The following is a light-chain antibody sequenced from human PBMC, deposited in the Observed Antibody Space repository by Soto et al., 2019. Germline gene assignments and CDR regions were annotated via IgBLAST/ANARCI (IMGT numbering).Light chain of an antibody. Sequence: QSVLTQPASVSGSPGQSITISCTGTSSDVGSYNFVSWYQQYPGKAPKVIIYEGTKRPSGVSNRFSGSKSGNTASLTISGLQAEDEADYYCCSYAGDSTPYVFGTGTKVTVL. V-gene: IGLV2-23*01. CDR3: CSYAGDSTPYV. CDR1: SSDVGSYNF. CDR2: EGT. J-gene: IGLJ1*01.